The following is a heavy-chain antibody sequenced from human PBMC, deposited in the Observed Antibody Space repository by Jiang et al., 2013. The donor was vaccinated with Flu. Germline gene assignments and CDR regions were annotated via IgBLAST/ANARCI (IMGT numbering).Heavy chain of an antibody. V-gene: IGHV7-4-1*01. CDR2: INTNTGNP. CDR1: GYTFTSYA. CDR3: ARDMTTVVTPGYAFDI. D-gene: IGHD4-23*01. Sequence: QSGSELKKPGASVKVSCKASGYTFTSYAMNWVRQAPGQGLEWMGWINTNTGNPTYAQGFTGRFVFSLDTSVSTAYLQICSLKAEDTAVYYCARDMTTVVTPGYAFDIWGQGTMVTVSS. J-gene: IGHJ3*02.